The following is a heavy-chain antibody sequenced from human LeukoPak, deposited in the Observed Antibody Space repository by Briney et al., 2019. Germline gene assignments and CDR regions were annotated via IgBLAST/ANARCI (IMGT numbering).Heavy chain of an antibody. CDR1: EYTFTSYD. V-gene: IGHV1-8*01. CDR3: ARGSWGEIAGRKSFEF. CDR2: MNPNSGNT. D-gene: IGHD6-6*01. Sequence: GASVTVSCKASEYTFTSYDINWVRQATEQGLEWMGWMNPNSGNTGYAQKFQGRVTITRVTSISTAYMELNNLTSEDTAVYYCARGSWGEIAGRKSFEFWGQGSLVTVSS. J-gene: IGHJ4*02.